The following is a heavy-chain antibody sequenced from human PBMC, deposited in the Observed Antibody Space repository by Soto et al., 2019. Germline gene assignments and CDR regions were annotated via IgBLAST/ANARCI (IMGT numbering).Heavy chain of an antibody. CDR2: IGTTSTYI. J-gene: IGHJ6*02. D-gene: IGHD2-21*02. CDR1: GFTFGTFT. V-gene: IGHV3-21*01. CDR3: ARVMCGDCSSYYYYSMDV. Sequence: PGGSLRLSCAASGFTFGTFTMSWVRQAPGKGLGWVSSIGTTSTYIYYADSVRGRFTISRDNAKNSLYLQMNSLRAEDTAVYFCARVMCGDCSSYYYYSMDVWGQGTTVTVSS.